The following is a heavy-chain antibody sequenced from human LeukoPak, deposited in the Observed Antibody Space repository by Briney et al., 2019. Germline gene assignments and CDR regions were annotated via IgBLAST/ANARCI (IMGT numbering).Heavy chain of an antibody. CDR3: ARSGGYYYYGLDV. Sequence: PGGSLRLSCAASGFTFSSYEMNWVRRAPGKGLEWVSYISSSGTNIYYADSVKGRFTISRDNAKNSLYLQMNSLRAEDTAVYYCARSGGYYYYGLDVWGKGTTVTVSS. CDR2: ISSSGTNI. D-gene: IGHD3-10*01. J-gene: IGHJ6*04. CDR1: GFTFSSYE. V-gene: IGHV3-48*03.